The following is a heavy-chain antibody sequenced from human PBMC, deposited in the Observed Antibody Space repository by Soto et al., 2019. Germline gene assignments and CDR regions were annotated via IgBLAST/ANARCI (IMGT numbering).Heavy chain of an antibody. D-gene: IGHD1-26*01. CDR3: ARVPRIVVGAYPFDY. CDR1: GGTFSSYA. CDR2: IIPIFGTA. J-gene: IGHJ4*02. V-gene: IGHV1-69*01. Sequence: QVQLVQSGAEVKKPGSSVKVSCRASGGTFSSYAISWVRQAPGQGLEWMGGIIPIFGTANYAQKFQGRVTITADESTSTAYMELSSLRSEDTAVYYCARVPRIVVGAYPFDYWGQGTLVTVSS.